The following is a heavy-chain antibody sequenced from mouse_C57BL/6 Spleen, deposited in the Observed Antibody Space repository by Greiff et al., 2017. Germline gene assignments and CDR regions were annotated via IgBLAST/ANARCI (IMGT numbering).Heavy chain of an antibody. CDR3: ARDSPLLRFAY. Sequence: VQLQQPGAELVKPGASVKLSCKASGYTFTSYWMHWVKQRPGQGLEWIGMIHPNSGSTNYNEKFKSKATLTVDKSSSTAYMQLSSLTSEDSAVYYCARDSPLLRFAYRGQGTLVTVSA. V-gene: IGHV1-64*01. D-gene: IGHD1-1*01. CDR2: IHPNSGST. CDR1: GYTFTSYW. J-gene: IGHJ3*01.